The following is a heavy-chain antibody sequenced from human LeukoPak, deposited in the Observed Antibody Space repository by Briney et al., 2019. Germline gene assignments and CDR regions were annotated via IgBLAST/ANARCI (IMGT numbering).Heavy chain of an antibody. D-gene: IGHD2-2*01. Sequence: SETLSLTCTVSGGSISSSIYYWVWIRQPPGKGLEWIANIYYSGSTYYNPSLKSRVTISVDTSKSLFSLRLNSVTAADTAVYYCAAIGDIVLVPAIPDYWGQGTLVTVSS. J-gene: IGHJ4*02. CDR1: GGSISSSIYY. CDR3: AAIGDIVLVPAIPDY. CDR2: IYYSGST. V-gene: IGHV4-39*07.